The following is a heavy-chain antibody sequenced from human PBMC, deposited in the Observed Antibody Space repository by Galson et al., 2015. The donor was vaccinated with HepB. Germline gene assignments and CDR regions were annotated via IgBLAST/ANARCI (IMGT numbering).Heavy chain of an antibody. D-gene: IGHD1-14*01. Sequence: SLRLSCAVSGFTLSDYWMSWVRQAPGKGLELVASIRKDGGQTYYVDSVKGRFTISRDNAKKSLFLQMNSLRVEDTAVYYCARFPTGLDYWGQGTLVIVSA. CDR2: IRKDGGQT. CDR3: ARFPTGLDY. CDR1: GFTLSDYW. J-gene: IGHJ4*02. V-gene: IGHV3-7*01.